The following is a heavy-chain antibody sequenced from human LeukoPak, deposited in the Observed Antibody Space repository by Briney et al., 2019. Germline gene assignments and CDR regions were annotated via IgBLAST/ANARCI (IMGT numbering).Heavy chain of an antibody. J-gene: IGHJ4*02. CDR1: GDSISNYY. Sequence: SETLSLTCTVSGDSISNYYWNWIRQPPGKGLEWIGYIYYTGSTNYNPSLKSRVTMSVDTSKNQFSLNLRSVTPEDTAVYYCARNLIPEQLVLNFWGQGTLVTVSS. D-gene: IGHD6-13*01. V-gene: IGHV4-59*01. CDR3: ARNLIPEQLVLNF. CDR2: IYYTGST.